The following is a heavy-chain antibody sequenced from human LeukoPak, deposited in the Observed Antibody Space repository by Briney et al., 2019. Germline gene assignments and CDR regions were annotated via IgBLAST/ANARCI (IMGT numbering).Heavy chain of an antibody. Sequence: GRSLRLFCAASGFTFSNYGMHWVRQAPGKGLEWVAVIWYDGNNKYYADSVKGRFTISRDNSKNTLYLQMNSLRAEDTAVYYCARDLTARGGGAGYWGQGTLVTVSS. CDR3: ARDLTARGGGAGY. J-gene: IGHJ4*02. D-gene: IGHD1-26*01. CDR2: IWYDGNNK. CDR1: GFTFSNYG. V-gene: IGHV3-33*01.